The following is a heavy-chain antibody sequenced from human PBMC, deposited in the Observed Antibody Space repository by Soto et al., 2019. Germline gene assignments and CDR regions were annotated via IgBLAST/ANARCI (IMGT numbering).Heavy chain of an antibody. CDR1: GGSMSENDYY. D-gene: IGHD3-10*02. Sequence: QVQLQEAGPGLVRPSHTLSLTCTVAGGSMSENDYYWSWLRQSPGQGLQWIGYIYDTWTTSYSPSLKSRVTMSAETSRTQFSLKLTSVTAADTALYFCARGIVRGGFDIWGQGTLVTVSS. V-gene: IGHV4-30-4*01. CDR2: IYDTWTT. CDR3: ARGIVRGGFDI. J-gene: IGHJ3*02.